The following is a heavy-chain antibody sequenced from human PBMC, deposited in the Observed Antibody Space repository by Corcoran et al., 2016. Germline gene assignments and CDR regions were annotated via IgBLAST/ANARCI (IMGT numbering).Heavy chain of an antibody. D-gene: IGHD2-21*02. CDR2: ISGSGGST. V-gene: IGHV3-23*01. J-gene: IGHJ4*02. CDR1: GFTLSSYA. CDR3: AKAPGLCGGDCYYYFDY. Sequence: EVQLLESVGGLVQPGGSLRLSCAASGFTLSSYAMSWVRQAPGKGLEWVSAISGSGGSTYYADSVKGRFTISRDNSKNTLYLQMNSLRAEDTAVYYCAKAPGLCGGDCYYYFDYWGQGTLVTVSS.